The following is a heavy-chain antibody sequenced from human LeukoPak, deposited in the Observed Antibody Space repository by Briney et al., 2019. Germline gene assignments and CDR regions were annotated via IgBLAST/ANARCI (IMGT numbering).Heavy chain of an antibody. CDR1: GFAFDDYV. CDR2: ISWNSNSI. V-gene: IGHV3-9*03. D-gene: IGHD3-10*01. Sequence: PGRSLRLSCAASGFAFDDYVMHWVRQAPGKGLEWVSSISWNSNSIGYADSVKGRFTISRDNAKNSLYLQMNSLRPEDMAFYYCAKDSSGNGYMDVWGKGTTVTVSA. J-gene: IGHJ6*04. CDR3: AKDSSGNGYMDV.